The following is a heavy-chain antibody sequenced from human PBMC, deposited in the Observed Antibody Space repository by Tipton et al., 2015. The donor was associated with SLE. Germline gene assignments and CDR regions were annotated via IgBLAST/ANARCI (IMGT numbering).Heavy chain of an antibody. CDR1: GDSISSHY. D-gene: IGHD6-19*01. CDR2: IYYSGST. Sequence: TLSLTCTVSGDSISSHYWSWIRQPPGKGLEWIGYIYYSGSTNYNPSLKSRVTISVDTSKNQFSLGLTSVTAADRAVYYCARQGTVAPDWYFDFWGRGTLVTVSS. V-gene: IGHV4-59*08. CDR3: ARQGTVAPDWYFDF. J-gene: IGHJ2*01.